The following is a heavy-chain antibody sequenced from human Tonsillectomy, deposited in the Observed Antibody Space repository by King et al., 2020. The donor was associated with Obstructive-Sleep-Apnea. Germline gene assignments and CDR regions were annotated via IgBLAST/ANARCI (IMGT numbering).Heavy chain of an antibody. CDR1: GFTFSSYG. Sequence: VQLVESGGGVVQPGGSLRLSCAASGFTFSSYGMHWVRQAPGKGLEWVAFIRYDGSNNYYADSVKGRFTISRDNSKNTLYLQMNSLRAEDTAVYCCAKDPDYDILTGSGDYWGQGTLVTVSS. D-gene: IGHD3-9*01. J-gene: IGHJ4*02. CDR3: AKDPDYDILTGSGDY. CDR2: IRYDGSNN. V-gene: IGHV3-30*02.